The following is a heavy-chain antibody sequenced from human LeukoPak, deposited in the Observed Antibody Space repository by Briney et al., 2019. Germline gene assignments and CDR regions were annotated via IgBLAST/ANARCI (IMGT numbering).Heavy chain of an antibody. D-gene: IGHD3-10*01. J-gene: IGHJ4*02. CDR1: GGSFSGYY. V-gene: IGHV4-34*01. CDR2: INHSGST. CDR3: ARTYYGSGSYYKGHDY. Sequence: SETLSLTCAVYGGSFSGYYWSWIRQPPGKGLEWIGEINHSGSTNYNPSLKSRVTISVDTSKNQFSLKLSSVTAADTAVYYCARTYYGSGSYYKGHDYWGQGTLVTVSS.